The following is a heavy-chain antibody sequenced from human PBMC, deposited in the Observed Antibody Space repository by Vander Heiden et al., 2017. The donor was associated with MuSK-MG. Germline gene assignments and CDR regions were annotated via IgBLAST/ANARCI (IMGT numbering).Heavy chain of an antibody. J-gene: IGHJ3*02. V-gene: IGHV3-23*01. CDR1: GFTFSSYA. CDR3: AKDRGATIDAFDI. CDR2: ISGSGGST. Sequence: EVQLLESGGGLVQPGGSLRLSCAAYGFTFSSYAMSWVRQAPGKGLEWVSAISGSGGSTYYADAVKGRFTISRDNSKNTLYLQMKSMRAEDTAVYYFAKDRGATIDAFDIWGQGTMVTVSS. D-gene: IGHD5-12*01.